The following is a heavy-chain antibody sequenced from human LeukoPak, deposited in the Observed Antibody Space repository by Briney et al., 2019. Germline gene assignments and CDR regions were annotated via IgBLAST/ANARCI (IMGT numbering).Heavy chain of an antibody. V-gene: IGHV3-53*01. CDR1: GFTVSSNY. J-gene: IGHJ6*02. CDR2: IYSGGST. CDR3: ARDRPPLENPIAAAVRGMDV. D-gene: IGHD6-13*01. Sequence: GGSLRLSCAASGFTVSSNYMSWVRQAPGKGLEWVSAIYSGGSTYYADSVKGRFTISRDNSKNTLYLQMNSLRAEDTAVYYCARDRPPLENPIAAAVRGMDVWGQGTTVTVSS.